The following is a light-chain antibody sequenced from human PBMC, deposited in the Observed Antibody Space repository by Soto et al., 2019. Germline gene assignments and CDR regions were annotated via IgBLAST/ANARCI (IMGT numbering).Light chain of an antibody. CDR3: HQTYLSPPT. CDR2: RAS. J-gene: IGKJ1*01. Sequence: DIQMTQTPSSLSASVGVRVTITSRAIQTVGNHLNWYQQKPGTAPKLLISRASNLQSGVPSRFTDSGLATDFTLTISSLQPDDFATYYCHQTYLSPPTFGQGTKVEIK. V-gene: IGKV1-39*01. CDR1: QTVGNH.